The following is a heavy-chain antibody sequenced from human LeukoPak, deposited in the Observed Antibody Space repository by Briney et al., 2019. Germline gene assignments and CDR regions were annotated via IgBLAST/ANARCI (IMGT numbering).Heavy chain of an antibody. CDR1: GFTFGDYA. Sequence: GGSLRLSCTASGFTFGDYALSWFRQAPGKGLEWVAVISYDGSNKYYADSVKGRFTISRDNSKNTLYLQMNSLRAEDTAVYYCARADYYDREGFDYWGQGTLVTVSS. V-gene: IGHV3-30-3*01. CDR3: ARADYYDREGFDY. J-gene: IGHJ4*02. CDR2: ISYDGSNK. D-gene: IGHD3-22*01.